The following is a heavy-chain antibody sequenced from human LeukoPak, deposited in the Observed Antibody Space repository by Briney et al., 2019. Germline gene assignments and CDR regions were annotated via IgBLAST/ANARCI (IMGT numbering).Heavy chain of an antibody. Sequence: SVKVSCKASGYTFTGYYMHWVRQAPGQGLEWMGGIIPISGTANYAQKFQGRVTITTDDSTSTAYMEMSSLRSEDTAVYYCATEHYGGNSDWFDPWGQGTLVTVSS. CDR2: IIPISGTA. CDR1: GYTFTGYY. J-gene: IGHJ5*02. CDR3: ATEHYGGNSDWFDP. V-gene: IGHV1-69*05. D-gene: IGHD4-23*01.